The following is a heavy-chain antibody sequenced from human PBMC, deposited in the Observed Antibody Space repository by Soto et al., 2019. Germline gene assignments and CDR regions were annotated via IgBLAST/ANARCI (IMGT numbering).Heavy chain of an antibody. CDR2: IRSKANSYAT. Sequence: PGGSLRLSCAASGFTFSGSAMHWVRQASGKGLEWVGRIRSKANSYATAYAALVKGRFTISRDDSKNTAYLQMNSLKTEDTAVYYCTRHPYSSGWYRNDAFDIWGQGTMVTVSS. D-gene: IGHD6-19*01. CDR3: TRHPYSSGWYRNDAFDI. V-gene: IGHV3-73*01. J-gene: IGHJ3*02. CDR1: GFTFSGSA.